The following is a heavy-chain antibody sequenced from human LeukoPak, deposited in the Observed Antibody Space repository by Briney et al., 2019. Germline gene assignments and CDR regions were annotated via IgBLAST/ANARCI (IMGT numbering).Heavy chain of an antibody. Sequence: GASAKVSCKASGFTFTSYGISWVRQAPGQGLEWVGWISYIKANTNYAQKLQGRVTMTTDTSTSTAYMELRGLRSDDTAVYYCARDPGYCRNQLCAMQAFDPWGQGTLVTGAS. CDR3: ARDPGYCRNQLCAMQAFDP. D-gene: IGHD2-2*01. CDR2: ISYIKANT. CDR1: GFTFTSYG. J-gene: IGHJ5*02. V-gene: IGHV1-18*01.